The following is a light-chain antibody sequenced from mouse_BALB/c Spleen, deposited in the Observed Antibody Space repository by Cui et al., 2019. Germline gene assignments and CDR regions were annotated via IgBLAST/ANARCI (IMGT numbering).Light chain of an antibody. Sequence: DIVITQSYKLMSTSVGDRFSITCKASQDVSTALAWYQQKPGQSPKLLIYWASTRHTGVPDRFTGSGSGTDYTLTISSVQAEDLALYYCQQHYSTPYTFGGGTKLEIK. V-gene: IGKV6-25*01. CDR2: WAS. CDR3: QQHYSTPYT. CDR1: QDVSTA. J-gene: IGKJ2*01.